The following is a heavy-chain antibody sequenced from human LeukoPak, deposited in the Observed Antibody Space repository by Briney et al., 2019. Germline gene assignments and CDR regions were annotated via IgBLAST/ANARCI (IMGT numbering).Heavy chain of an antibody. Sequence: GGSLRLSCAASGFTFSSYSMNWVRQAPGKGLEWVSSISSSSSYIYYADSVKGRFTISRDNAKNSLYLQMNSLRAEDTAVCYCASSLDPRSSSSVYPTTTIDYWGQGTLVTVSS. V-gene: IGHV3-21*01. CDR3: ASSLDPRSSSSVYPTTTIDY. CDR1: GFTFSSYS. D-gene: IGHD6-6*01. J-gene: IGHJ4*02. CDR2: ISSSSSYI.